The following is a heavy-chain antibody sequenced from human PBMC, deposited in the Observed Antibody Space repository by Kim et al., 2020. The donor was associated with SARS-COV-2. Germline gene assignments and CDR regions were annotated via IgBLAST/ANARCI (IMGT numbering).Heavy chain of an antibody. Sequence: YPPAPKRRVNKSVDKSNTQFSLKLSSVTAADTAVYYCARGGSGSYRFFDIWGQGTMVTVSS. CDR3: ARGGSGSYRFFDI. J-gene: IGHJ3*02. D-gene: IGHD1-26*01. V-gene: IGHV4-4*02.